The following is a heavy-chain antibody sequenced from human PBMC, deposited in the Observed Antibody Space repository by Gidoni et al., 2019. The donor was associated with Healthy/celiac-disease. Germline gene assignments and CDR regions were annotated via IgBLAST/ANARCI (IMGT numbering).Heavy chain of an antibody. Sequence: QVPLPVSVPGLVKPSKPLSLTCTVSGGSISSYYWSWIRQPPGKGLEWIGYIYYSGSTNYNTSLKSRVTISVDKSKNQFSLKLSSVTAADTAVYYCARVEDTAMVGYFKHWGKGTLVTVSS. J-gene: IGHJ1*01. CDR3: ARVEDTAMVGYFKH. CDR2: IYYSGST. CDR1: GGSISSYY. V-gene: IGHV4-59*01. D-gene: IGHD5-18*01.